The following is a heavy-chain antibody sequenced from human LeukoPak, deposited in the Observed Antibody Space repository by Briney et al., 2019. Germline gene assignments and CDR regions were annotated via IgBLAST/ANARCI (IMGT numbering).Heavy chain of an antibody. D-gene: IGHD1-26*01. CDR2: ITENGGRT. V-gene: IGHV3-64D*09. Sequence: PGGSLRLSCSASGFTFSRYAMHWVRQAPGKGLEYVSGITENGGRTHYGDSVKGRFSISRDNSKNTLHLQMSTLRPEDPALYYCVKDVGGSSAFDSWGQGSLVTVAS. CDR1: GFTFSRYA. J-gene: IGHJ4*02. CDR3: VKDVGGSSAFDS.